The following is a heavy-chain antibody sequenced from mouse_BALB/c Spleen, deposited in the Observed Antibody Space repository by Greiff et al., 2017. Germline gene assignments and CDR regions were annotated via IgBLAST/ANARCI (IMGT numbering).Heavy chain of an antibody. CDR1: GYTFTSYW. J-gene: IGHJ4*01. Sequence: QVQLQQSGAELAKPGASVKMSCKASGYTFTSYWMHWVKQRPGQGLEWIGYINPSTGYTEYNQKFKDKATLTADKSSSTAYMQLSSLTSEDSAVYYCARSAYYYGSSYGYYAMDYWGQGTSVTVSS. V-gene: IGHV1-7*01. CDR3: ARSAYYYGSSYGYYAMDY. CDR2: INPSTGYT. D-gene: IGHD1-1*01.